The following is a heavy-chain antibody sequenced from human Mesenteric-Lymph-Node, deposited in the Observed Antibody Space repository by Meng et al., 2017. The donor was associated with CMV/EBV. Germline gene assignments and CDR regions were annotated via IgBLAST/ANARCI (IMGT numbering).Heavy chain of an antibody. Sequence: ASVKVSCKASGYTFSNYGISWVRQAPGQGLEWMGWISGYNGNTKYAQKFLDRVTLTTDTSTSTAYMELRSLRSDDTAVYYCARVSLAVADDFDYWGQGTLVTVSS. J-gene: IGHJ4*02. D-gene: IGHD6-19*01. V-gene: IGHV1-18*01. CDR3: ARVSLAVADDFDY. CDR2: ISGYNGNT. CDR1: GYTFSNYG.